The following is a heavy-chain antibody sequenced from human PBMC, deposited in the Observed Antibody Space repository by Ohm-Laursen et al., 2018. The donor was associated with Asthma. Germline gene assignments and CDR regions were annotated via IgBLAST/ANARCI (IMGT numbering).Heavy chain of an antibody. D-gene: IGHD3-3*01. V-gene: IGHV4-39*02. J-gene: IGHJ4*02. CDR1: GGSISNNLYY. CDR3: AREALTYYDFWSGYYTAPFHFK. Sequence: GTLSLTCIVSGGSISNNLYYWAWIRQPPGKGLEWIGSVFYSGSTCYNPPLKSRVTISVDTSKNQFSLKLSSVTAADTAVYYCAREALTYYDFWSGYYTAPFHFKWGQGTLVTVSS. CDR2: VFYSGST.